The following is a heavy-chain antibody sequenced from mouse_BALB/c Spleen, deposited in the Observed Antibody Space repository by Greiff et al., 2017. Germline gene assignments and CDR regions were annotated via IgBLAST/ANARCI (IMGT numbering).Heavy chain of an antibody. J-gene: IGHJ1*01. D-gene: IGHD1-1*01. CDR2: IDPANGNT. V-gene: IGHV14-3*02. CDR1: GFNIKDTY. Sequence: EVQGVESGAELVKPGASVKLSCTASGFNIKDTYMHWVNQRPEQGLEWIGRIDPANGNTKYDPKFQGKATITADTSSNTAYLQLSSLTSEDTAVYYCAVYYYGSSWYFDVWGAGTTVTVSS. CDR3: AVYYYGSSWYFDV.